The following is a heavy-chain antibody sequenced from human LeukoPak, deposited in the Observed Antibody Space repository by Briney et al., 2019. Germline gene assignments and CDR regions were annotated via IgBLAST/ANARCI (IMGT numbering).Heavy chain of an antibody. D-gene: IGHD4-23*01. CDR3: ARGRPHGNDY. CDR1: GLTFNTYT. V-gene: IGHV3-21*01. Sequence: PGGSLRLSCAASGLTFNTYTMNWVRQAPGKGLEWVSTISSSGSYIYYADSVKGRFTISRDNAKNSLYLQMNSLRAEDTAVYYCARGRPHGNDYWGQGTLVTVSS. CDR2: ISSSGSYI. J-gene: IGHJ4*02.